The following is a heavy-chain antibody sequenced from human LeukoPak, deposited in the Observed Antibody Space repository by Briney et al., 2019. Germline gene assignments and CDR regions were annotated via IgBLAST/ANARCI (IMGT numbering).Heavy chain of an antibody. CDR1: GYSISSGYY. CDR2: IYHSGST. D-gene: IGHD3-16*01. Sequence: SETLSLTCTVSGYSISSGYYWGWIRQPPGKGLEWIGSIYHSGSTYYNPSLKSRITISVDTSKNQFSLKLSSMTAADTAVYYCARSPGGSRRAGYPYWGQGTLVTVSS. CDR3: ARSPGGSRRAGYPY. J-gene: IGHJ4*02. V-gene: IGHV4-38-2*02.